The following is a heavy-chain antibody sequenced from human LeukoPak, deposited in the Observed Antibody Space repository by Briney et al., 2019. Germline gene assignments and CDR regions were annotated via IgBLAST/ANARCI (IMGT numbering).Heavy chain of an antibody. J-gene: IGHJ4*02. V-gene: IGHV3-23*01. D-gene: IGHD3-22*01. CDR1: GFTFSSYA. CDR2: ISGSGGST. CDR3: AKGYYHDSSGYSNLQIFDY. Sequence: GGSLRLSCAASGFTFSSYAMSWVRQAPGKGLEWVSAISGSGGSTYYADSVKGRFTISRDNSKNTLYLQMNSLRAEDTAVYYCAKGYYHDSSGYSNLQIFDYWGQGTLVTVS.